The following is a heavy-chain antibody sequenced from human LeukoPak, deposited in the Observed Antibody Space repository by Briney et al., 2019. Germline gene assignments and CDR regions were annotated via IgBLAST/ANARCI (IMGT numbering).Heavy chain of an antibody. V-gene: IGHV3-21*01. CDR2: ISSSSSYI. J-gene: IGHJ4*02. Sequence: GGSLRLSCAASGFTFSSYSMSWVRQAPGKGLEWVSSISSSSSYIYYADSVKGRFTISRDNAKNSLYLQMNSLRAEDTAVYYCARGDLLLRYYFDYWGQGTLVTVSS. CDR3: ARGDLLLRYYFDY. CDR1: GFTFSSYS. D-gene: IGHD3-9*01.